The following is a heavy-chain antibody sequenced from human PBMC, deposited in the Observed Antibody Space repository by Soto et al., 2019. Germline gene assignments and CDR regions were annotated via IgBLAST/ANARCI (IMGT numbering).Heavy chain of an antibody. CDR2: ICSSSSYI. D-gene: IGHD3-3*01. CDR3: ARDLSRFGVVIEGRVWFDP. Sequence: EVQLVESGGGLVKPGGSLRLSCAASGFTFSSYSMNWVRQAPGKGLEWVSSICSSSSYIYYADSVKGRFTISRDNAKNSLYLQMNSLRAEDTAVYYCARDLSRFGVVIEGRVWFDPWGQGTLVTVSS. J-gene: IGHJ5*02. CDR1: GFTFSSYS. V-gene: IGHV3-21*01.